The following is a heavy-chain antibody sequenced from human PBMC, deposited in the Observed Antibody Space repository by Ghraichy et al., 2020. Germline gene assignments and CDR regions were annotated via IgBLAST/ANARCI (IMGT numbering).Heavy chain of an antibody. Sequence: SETLSLTCTVSGGSISSYYWSWIRQPAGKGLEWIGRIYTSGSTNYNPSLKSRVTMSVDTSKNQFSLKLSSVTAADTAVYYCAREILDCSSTSCYYYYYYYGMDVWGQGTTVTVSS. CDR1: GGSISSYY. CDR3: AREILDCSSTSCYYYYYYYGMDV. V-gene: IGHV4-4*07. D-gene: IGHD2-2*01. J-gene: IGHJ6*02. CDR2: IYTSGST.